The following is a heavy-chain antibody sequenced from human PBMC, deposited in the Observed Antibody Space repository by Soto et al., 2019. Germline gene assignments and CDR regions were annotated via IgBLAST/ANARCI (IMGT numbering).Heavy chain of an antibody. Sequence: QVQLVQSGAEVKKPGSSVKVSCKASGGTFSSYTISWVRQAPGQGLEWMGRIIPILGIANYAQKFQGRVTITADKSTSTAYMELSSLRSEDTAVYYCAGGRDIVVVVAAKHCYYGMDVWGQGTTVTVSS. CDR2: IIPILGIA. CDR3: AGGRDIVVVVAAKHCYYGMDV. V-gene: IGHV1-69*02. D-gene: IGHD2-15*01. J-gene: IGHJ6*02. CDR1: GGTFSSYT.